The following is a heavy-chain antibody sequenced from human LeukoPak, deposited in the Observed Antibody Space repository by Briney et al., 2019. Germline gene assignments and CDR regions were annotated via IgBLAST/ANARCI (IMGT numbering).Heavy chain of an antibody. V-gene: IGHV4-39*01. CDR1: GLSISSSSYY. J-gene: IGHJ4*02. CDR2: VYYSGST. Sequence: PSETLSLTCTVSGLSISSSSYYWGWIRQPPGKGLEWIGSVYYSGSTYYNPPLKSRITVSVDTSKNQFSLKMSSVTAADTAVYYCARHGRGYSYGYLEYHFDYWGLGNLVTVSS. CDR3: ARHGRGYSYGYLEYHFDY. D-gene: IGHD5-18*01.